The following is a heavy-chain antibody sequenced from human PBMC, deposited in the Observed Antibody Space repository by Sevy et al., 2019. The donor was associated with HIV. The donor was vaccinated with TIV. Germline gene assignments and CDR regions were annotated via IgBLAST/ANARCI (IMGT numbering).Heavy chain of an antibody. CDR1: GGTLSSYG. CDR2: IIPILGTV. CDR3: ARGGGNGWYYFDY. Sequence: ASVKVSCKASGGTLSSYGISWVRRAPRQGLEWMGGIIPILGTVNYAQKFQGRVTITADESTKTAYMEMSSLRSEDTAVYYCARGGGNGWYYFDYWGQESLVTVSS. J-gene: IGHJ4*02. V-gene: IGHV1-69*13. D-gene: IGHD6-19*01.